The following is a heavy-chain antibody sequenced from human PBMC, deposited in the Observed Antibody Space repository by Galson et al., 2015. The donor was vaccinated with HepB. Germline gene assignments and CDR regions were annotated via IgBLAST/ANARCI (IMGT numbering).Heavy chain of an antibody. Sequence: SLRLSCAASGFTFDDYAMHWVRQAPGKGPEWVSLISWDGGSTYYADSVKGRFTISRDNSKNSLYLQMNSLRAEDTALYYCAKGGEGSYYYFDYWGQGTLVTVSS. V-gene: IGHV3-43D*03. CDR3: AKGGEGSYYYFDY. CDR1: GFTFDDYA. D-gene: IGHD1-26*01. CDR2: ISWDGGST. J-gene: IGHJ4*02.